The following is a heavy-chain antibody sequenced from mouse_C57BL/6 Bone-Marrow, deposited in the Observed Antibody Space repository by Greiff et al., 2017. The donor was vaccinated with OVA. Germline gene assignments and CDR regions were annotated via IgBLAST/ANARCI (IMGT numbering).Heavy chain of an antibody. CDR2: IHPNSGST. J-gene: IGHJ3*01. V-gene: IGHV1-64*01. Sequence: QVQLQQPGAELLKPGASVKLSCKASGYTFTSYWMHWVKQRPGQGLEWIGMIHPNSGSTNYNEKFKSKATLTVDKSSSTAYMQLSSLTSEDSAVYYCARGNSNPAWFAYWGQGTLVTVSA. D-gene: IGHD2-5*01. CDR3: ARGNSNPAWFAY. CDR1: GYTFTSYW.